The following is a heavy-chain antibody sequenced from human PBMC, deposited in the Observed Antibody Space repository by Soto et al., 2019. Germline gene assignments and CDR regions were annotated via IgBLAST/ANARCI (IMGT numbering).Heavy chain of an antibody. CDR3: ARAYTGYSSSWYEESYGMDV. Sequence: ASVKVSCKASGYTFTSYDINWVRQATGQGLEWMGWMNPSSGNTGYAQKFQGRVTMTRNTSINTAYMELNSLRSEDTAVYYCARAYTGYSSSWYEESYGMDVWGQGTTVTVSS. CDR1: GYTFTSYD. V-gene: IGHV1-8*01. CDR2: MNPSSGNT. J-gene: IGHJ6*02. D-gene: IGHD6-13*01.